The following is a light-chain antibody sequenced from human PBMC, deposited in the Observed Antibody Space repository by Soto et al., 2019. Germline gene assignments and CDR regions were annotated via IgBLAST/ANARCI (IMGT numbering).Light chain of an antibody. J-gene: IGKJ4*01. Sequence: DIQMTQSPSSLSASIGDRVTITCRASQTISVDLNWYQQKPGRVPTLLISGASTLHSGVPSRFVGSGSGTDFSLPISGLQPEDFATYYCQQSHATPTFGGGTKVEI. CDR3: QQSHATPT. CDR2: GAS. V-gene: IGKV1-39*01. CDR1: QTISVD.